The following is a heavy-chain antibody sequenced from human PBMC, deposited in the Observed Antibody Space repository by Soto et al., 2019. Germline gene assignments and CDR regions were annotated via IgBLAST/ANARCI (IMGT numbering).Heavy chain of an antibody. D-gene: IGHD1-1*01. CDR1: GGSITSSESH. CDR3: ARDRTGTREYDY. CDR2: ISYTGDT. V-gene: IGHV4-30-4*01. J-gene: IGHJ4*02. Sequence: SETLSLTCAVSGGSITSSESHWSWIRQSPGTGLEWIGYISYTGDTSYSLSLKSRVTISLDTSKNHFSLNLNSVTAADSAVYFCARDRTGTREYDYWGKGTLVTVS.